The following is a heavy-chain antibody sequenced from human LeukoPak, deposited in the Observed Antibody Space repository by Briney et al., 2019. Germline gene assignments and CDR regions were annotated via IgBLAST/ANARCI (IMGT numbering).Heavy chain of an antibody. CDR1: GYTFTSYY. D-gene: IGHD3-10*01. Sequence: ASVKVSCKASGYTFTSYYMHWVRQAPGQGLEWMGLINPTGGSTGYAQKFQGRVTMTRDTSISTAYMELSRLRSDDTAVYYCARDITMVRGVTLDYWGQGTLVTVSS. J-gene: IGHJ4*02. CDR3: ARDITMVRGVTLDY. CDR2: INPTGGST. V-gene: IGHV1-2*06.